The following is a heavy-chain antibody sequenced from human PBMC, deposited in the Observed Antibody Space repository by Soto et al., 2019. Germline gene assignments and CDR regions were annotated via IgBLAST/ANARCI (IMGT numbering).Heavy chain of an antibody. J-gene: IGHJ4*02. V-gene: IGHV4-39*01. CDR1: GAPIISHTYY. D-gene: IGHD2-2*01. CDR2: INVGGTT. CDR3: VKQAVGSMSSE. Sequence: SETLSLTCAVSGAPIISHTYYWVWIRQPPGKGLEWIGTINVGGTTYYSPSLKSRLTASLDTSNNQVSLILSSVTVTDTAVYFCVKQAVGSMSSEWGQGTLVTVYS.